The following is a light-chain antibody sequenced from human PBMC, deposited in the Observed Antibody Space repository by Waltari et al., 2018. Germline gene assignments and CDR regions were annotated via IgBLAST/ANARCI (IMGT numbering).Light chain of an antibody. CDR3: NSRDSSGNPVL. CDR2: GKN. J-gene: IGLJ2*01. Sequence: SSELTQDPAVSVALGQTVRITCQGDSLRTSYASWYQQRPGQAPVLVITGKNNRPSGIPDRFSGSSAVNTASLTISGAQAEDEADYFCNSRDSSGNPVLFGGGTKLTVL. CDR1: SLRTSY. V-gene: IGLV3-19*01.